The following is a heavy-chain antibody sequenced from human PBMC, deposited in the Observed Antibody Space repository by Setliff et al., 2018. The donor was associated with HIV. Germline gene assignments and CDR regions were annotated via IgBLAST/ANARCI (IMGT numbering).Heavy chain of an antibody. CDR1: GGTFTNSA. D-gene: IGHD7-27*01. V-gene: IGHV1-69*10. Sequence: SVKVSCKASGGTFTNSAIGWVRQAPGQGLEWMGAVVPILGIANSAQKFQGRVTITTDESTNTAYMELSSLRSEDTAVYYCARIPTGGAFDIWGQGTVVTVSS. CDR3: ARIPTGGAFDI. CDR2: VVPILGIA. J-gene: IGHJ3*02.